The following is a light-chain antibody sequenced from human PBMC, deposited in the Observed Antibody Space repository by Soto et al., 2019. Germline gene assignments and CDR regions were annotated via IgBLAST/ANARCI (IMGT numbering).Light chain of an antibody. CDR1: QSIGSF. CDR2: AAS. J-gene: IGKJ2*01. V-gene: IGKV1-39*01. Sequence: DIQMTQSPSSLSTSVGDRVTITCRASQSIGSFLNWFQHKPGRAPKLLIYAASSLQSGVSSRFRGSGSATDFTLTISSLQPEDFATYYCQQTYNTPYTFGQGTKLEIK. CDR3: QQTYNTPYT.